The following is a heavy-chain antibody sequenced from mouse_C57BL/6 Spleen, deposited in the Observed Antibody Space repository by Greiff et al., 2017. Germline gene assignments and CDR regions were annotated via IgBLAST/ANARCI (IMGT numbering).Heavy chain of an antibody. J-gene: IGHJ1*03. D-gene: IGHD1-1*01. CDR2: IGSGNSSI. Sequence: EVMLVESGGGFVKPGGSLKLSCAASGFTFSDYGMHWVRQAPEKGLEWVAYIGSGNSSIYYADTVKGRCTISRDNAKNTLFLQLTSLRSEDTAMYYCARPTVVEDWYFDVWGTGTTVTVSS. CDR1: GFTFSDYG. V-gene: IGHV5-17*01. CDR3: ARPTVVEDWYFDV.